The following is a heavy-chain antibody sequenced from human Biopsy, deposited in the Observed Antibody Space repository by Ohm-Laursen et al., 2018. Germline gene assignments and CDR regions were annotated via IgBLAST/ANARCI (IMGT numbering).Heavy chain of an antibody. J-gene: IGHJ4*02. V-gene: IGHV3-30*03. CDR2: FSYDGINK. CDR3: LREAATGYYRTADS. Sequence: SLRLSCTASGFTFSSHGMHWVRQAPGKGLEWVAHFSYDGINKHYADSVKGRFTISRDNSKNTLSLQMNSLRVDDTAMYYCLREAATGYYRTADSWGQGTLVTVSS. CDR1: GFTFSSHG. D-gene: IGHD3-9*01.